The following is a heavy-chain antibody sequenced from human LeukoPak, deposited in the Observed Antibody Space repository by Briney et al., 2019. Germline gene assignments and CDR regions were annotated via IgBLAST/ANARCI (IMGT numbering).Heavy chain of an antibody. D-gene: IGHD1-26*01. J-gene: IGHJ4*02. CDR3: AREHPYSGSSTVDY. Sequence: SQTPSLTCTVSGGSISSGGYYWSWIRQHPGKGLEWIGYIYYSGSTYYNPSLKSRVTISVDTSKNQFSLKLSSVTAADTAVYYCAREHPYSGSSTVDYWGQGTLVTVSS. V-gene: IGHV4-31*03. CDR2: IYYSGST. CDR1: GGSISSGGYY.